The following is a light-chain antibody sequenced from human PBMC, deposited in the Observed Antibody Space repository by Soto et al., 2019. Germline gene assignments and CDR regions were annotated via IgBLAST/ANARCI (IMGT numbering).Light chain of an antibody. CDR2: GAS. V-gene: IGKV3D-15*01. CDR1: QSVDSN. Sequence: IVLTQSPGTLSLSPGDGATLSCRASQSVDSNLAWYQQKPGQTPRLLIYGASTRPTGIPARFSGSGSGTEFTLTISGLQSEDFAVYYCQQYNDWPLTFGGGTKVDIK. CDR3: QQYNDWPLT. J-gene: IGKJ4*01.